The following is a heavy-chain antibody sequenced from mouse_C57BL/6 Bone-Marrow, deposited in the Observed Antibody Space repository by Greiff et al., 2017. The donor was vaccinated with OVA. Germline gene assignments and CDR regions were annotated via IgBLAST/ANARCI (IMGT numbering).Heavy chain of an antibody. CDR2: IHPNSGST. D-gene: IGHD4-1*01. CDR3: TTPNWDGFYFDY. V-gene: IGHV1-64*01. J-gene: IGHJ2*01. Sequence: QVQLQQPGAELVKPGASVKMSCKASGYTFTSYWMHWVKQRPGQGLEWIGMIHPNSGSTNYNEKFKSKATLTVDKSSSTAYMQLSSLTSEDTAVYYCTTPNWDGFYFDYWGQGTTLTVSS. CDR1: GYTFTSYW.